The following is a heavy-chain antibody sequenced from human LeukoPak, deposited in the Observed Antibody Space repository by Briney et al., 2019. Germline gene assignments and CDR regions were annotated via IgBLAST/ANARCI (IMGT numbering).Heavy chain of an antibody. CDR3: ARQSGMDFDI. Sequence: TSETLSLTCTVSGDSISNYYWSWIRQPPGKGLEWIGHIYYSGSTNYNPSLKSRVTISVDTSKDQFSLKLSSVTAADTAVYYCARQSGMDFDIWGQGTMVTVSS. V-gene: IGHV4-59*01. CDR2: IYYSGST. CDR1: GDSISNYY. J-gene: IGHJ3*02. D-gene: IGHD3-3*01.